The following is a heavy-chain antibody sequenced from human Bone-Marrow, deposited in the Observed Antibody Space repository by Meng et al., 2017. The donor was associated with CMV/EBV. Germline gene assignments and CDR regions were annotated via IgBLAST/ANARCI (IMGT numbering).Heavy chain of an antibody. Sequence: GESLKISCAASGFTFSGYSMNWVRQAPGKGLEWVSSISTSSTYIYYADSVKGRFTISRDNAKNSLYLQMNSLRAEDTAVYYCARDGIPAAPNWFDPWGQGTLVTVSS. D-gene: IGHD2-2*01. CDR2: ISTSSTYI. J-gene: IGHJ5*02. V-gene: IGHV3-21*01. CDR3: ARDGIPAAPNWFDP. CDR1: GFTFSGYS.